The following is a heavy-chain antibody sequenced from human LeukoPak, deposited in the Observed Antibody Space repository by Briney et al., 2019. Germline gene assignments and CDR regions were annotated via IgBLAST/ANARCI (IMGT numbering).Heavy chain of an antibody. CDR3: AKDWGQWLVLGYFDY. Sequence: GGSLRLSCAASGFTFSDYNMRWIRQAPGKGLEWVSSISRSGSTKYYADSVKGRFTISRDNAKNSLYLQMNSLRAEDTAVYYCAKDWGQWLVLGYFDYWGQGTLVTVSS. CDR1: GFTFSDYN. CDR2: ISRSGSTK. V-gene: IGHV3-11*04. D-gene: IGHD6-19*01. J-gene: IGHJ4*02.